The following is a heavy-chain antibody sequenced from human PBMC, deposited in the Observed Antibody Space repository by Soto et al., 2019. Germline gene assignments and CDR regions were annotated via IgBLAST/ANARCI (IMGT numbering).Heavy chain of an antibody. CDR2: IRSKAYGGTT. Sequence: GGSLRLSCTASGFTFGDYAMSWVRQAPGKGLEWVGFIRSKAYGGTTEYAASVKGRFTISRDDSKSIAYLQMNSLKTEDTAVYYCTRETQELAAPTEPTFDYWGQGTLVTVSS. J-gene: IGHJ4*02. CDR3: TRETQELAAPTEPTFDY. V-gene: IGHV3-49*04. D-gene: IGHD6-6*01. CDR1: GFTFGDYA.